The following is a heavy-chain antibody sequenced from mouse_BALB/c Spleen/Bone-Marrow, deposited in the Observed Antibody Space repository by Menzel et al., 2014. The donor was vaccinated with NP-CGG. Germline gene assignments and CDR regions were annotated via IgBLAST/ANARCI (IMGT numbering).Heavy chain of an antibody. CDR3: TTLGRFAY. D-gene: IGHD4-1*01. V-gene: IGHV1S81*02. CDR2: INPSNGGT. J-gene: IGHJ3*01. CDR1: GYTFTNYY. Sequence: VQLQQSGAGLVKPGVSVKLSCKASGYTFTNYYMYWVKQRPGQDLEWIGEINPSNGGTNFNEKFKSKATLTVDKSSSTAYMQLSSLTSEDSAVYYCTTLGRFAYWGQGTLVTVSA.